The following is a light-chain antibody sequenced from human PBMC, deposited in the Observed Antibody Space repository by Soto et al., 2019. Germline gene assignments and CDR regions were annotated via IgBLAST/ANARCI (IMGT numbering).Light chain of an antibody. J-gene: IGKJ1*01. CDR2: KAT. CDR1: QSITNL. Sequence: DMQMTPSPSTLSASVGDRVTIPFRASQSITNLLAWYQQKPGKAPKLLIYKATSLESGVPSRFSGSGSGTEFTLTISSLQPDDFAIYYCQQYNSNSRTFGQGTKVDIK. V-gene: IGKV1-5*03. CDR3: QQYNSNSRT.